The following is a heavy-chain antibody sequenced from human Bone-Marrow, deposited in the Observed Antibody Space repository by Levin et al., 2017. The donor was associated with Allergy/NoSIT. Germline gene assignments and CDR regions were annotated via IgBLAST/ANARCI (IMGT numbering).Heavy chain of an antibody. V-gene: IGHV3-21*01. Sequence: ASVKVSCAASGFTFSSYSMNWVRQAPGKGLEWVSSISSSSSYIYYADSVKGRFTISRDNAKNSLYLQMNSLRAEDTAVYYCAREFMESGPDYWGQGTLVTVSS. CDR1: GFTFSSYS. CDR3: AREFMESGPDY. D-gene: IGHD3-3*01. J-gene: IGHJ4*02. CDR2: ISSSSSYI.